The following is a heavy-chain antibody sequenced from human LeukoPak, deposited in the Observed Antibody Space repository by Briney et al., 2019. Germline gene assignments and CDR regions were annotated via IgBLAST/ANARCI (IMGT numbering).Heavy chain of an antibody. J-gene: IGHJ4*02. D-gene: IGHD6-13*01. CDR3: ARGYSSSWSYFPVDY. V-gene: IGHV3-30-3*01. CDR2: ISYDGSNK. Sequence: PGGSLRLSCAASGFTFSSYAMHWVRQAPGNGLEWVAVISYDGSNKYYADSVKGRFTISRDNSKNTLYLQMNSLRAEDTAVYYCARGYSSSWSYFPVDYWGQGTLVTVSS. CDR1: GFTFSSYA.